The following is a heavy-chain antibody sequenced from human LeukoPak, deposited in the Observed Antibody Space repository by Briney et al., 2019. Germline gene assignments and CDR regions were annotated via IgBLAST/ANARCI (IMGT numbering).Heavy chain of an antibody. CDR1: GYTFTRYG. CDR2: ISAYNGNT. D-gene: IGHD3-10*01. J-gene: IGHJ4*02. V-gene: IGHV1-18*01. CDR3: ARAQVRGVIGSFDY. Sequence: ASVKVSCKASGYTFTRYGISWVRQAPGQGLEWMGWISAYNGNTNYAQKLQGRVTMTTDTSTSTAYMELRSLRSDDTTVYYCARAQVRGVIGSFDYWGQGTLVTVSS.